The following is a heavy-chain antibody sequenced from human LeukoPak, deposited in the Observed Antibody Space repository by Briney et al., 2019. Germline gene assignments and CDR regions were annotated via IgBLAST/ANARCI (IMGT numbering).Heavy chain of an antibody. D-gene: IGHD1-26*01. Sequence: GASVKVSCKASGYTFTSYGISWVRQAPGQGLEWMGIINPSGGSTSYAQKFQGRVTMTRDMSTSTVYMELSSLRSEDTAVYYCARDTNHSGSYSYWGQGTLVTVSS. V-gene: IGHV1-46*01. CDR3: ARDTNHSGSYSY. CDR2: INPSGGST. CDR1: GYTFTSYG. J-gene: IGHJ4*02.